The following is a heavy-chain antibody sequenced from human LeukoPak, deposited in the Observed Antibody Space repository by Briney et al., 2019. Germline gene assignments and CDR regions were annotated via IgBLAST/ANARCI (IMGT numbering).Heavy chain of an antibody. Sequence: ASVKVSCKASGYSFTGYYMHWVRQAPGQGLEWMGWINPNSGGTNYAQKFQGRVTMTRDTSISTAYMELSRLRSDDTAVYYCARTLGSGSYTYFYWGQGTLVTVSS. CDR3: ARTLGSGSYTYFY. V-gene: IGHV1-2*02. J-gene: IGHJ4*02. CDR1: GYSFTGYY. D-gene: IGHD3-10*01. CDR2: INPNSGGT.